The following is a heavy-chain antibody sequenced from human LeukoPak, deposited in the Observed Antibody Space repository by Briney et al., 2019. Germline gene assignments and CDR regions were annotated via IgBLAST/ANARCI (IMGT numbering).Heavy chain of an antibody. CDR1: GGSFSGYY. Sequence: SETLSLTCAVYGGSFSGYYWSWIRQPPGKGLEWIGEINHSGSTNYNPSLKSRVTISVDTSKNQFSLKLSSVTAADTAVYYCARGYRLLRCYYGSGSYLDYWGQGTLVTVSS. CDR3: ARGYRLLRCYYGSGSYLDY. V-gene: IGHV4-34*01. CDR2: INHSGST. J-gene: IGHJ4*02. D-gene: IGHD3-10*01.